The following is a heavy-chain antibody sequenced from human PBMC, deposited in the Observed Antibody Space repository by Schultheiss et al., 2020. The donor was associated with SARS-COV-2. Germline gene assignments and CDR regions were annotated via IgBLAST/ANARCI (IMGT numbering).Heavy chain of an antibody. CDR2: INAGNGNT. D-gene: IGHD2-2*01. CDR3: ARDDDQLLGPHPHWFDP. CDR1: GYTFTSYD. V-gene: IGHV1-8*01. Sequence: ASVKVSCKASGYTFTSYDINWVRQATGQGLEWMGWINAGNGNTKYSQKFQGRVTMTRNTSISTAYMELSSLRSDDTAVYYCARDDDQLLGPHPHWFDPWGQGTLVTVSS. J-gene: IGHJ5*02.